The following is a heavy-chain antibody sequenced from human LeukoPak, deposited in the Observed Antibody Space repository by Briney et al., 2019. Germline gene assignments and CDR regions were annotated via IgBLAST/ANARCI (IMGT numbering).Heavy chain of an antibody. V-gene: IGHV4-30-2*01. CDR1: GGSISSGGYS. CDR2: IYHSGST. D-gene: IGHD7-27*01. Sequence: SETLSLTCAVSGGSISSGGYSWSWIRQPPGKGLEWIGYIYHSGSTYYNPSLKSRVTISVDRSKNQFSLKLSSVTAADTAVYYCARAGDLNRWYFDLWGRGTLVTVSS. J-gene: IGHJ2*01. CDR3: ARAGDLNRWYFDL.